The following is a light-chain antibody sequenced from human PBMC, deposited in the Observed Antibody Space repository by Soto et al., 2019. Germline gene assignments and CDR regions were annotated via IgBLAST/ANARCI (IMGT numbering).Light chain of an antibody. Sequence: QSVPTQPPSASGSPGQSVTISCTGTSSDVGGHNYVSWYQQHPGKAPKLIIYDVNKRPSGVPDRFSGSKSGNTASLTVSGLQAEDEADYYCNSYAGTKNLVFGGGTKLTVL. CDR2: DVN. J-gene: IGLJ2*01. CDR1: SSDVGGHNY. CDR3: NSYAGTKNLV. V-gene: IGLV2-8*01.